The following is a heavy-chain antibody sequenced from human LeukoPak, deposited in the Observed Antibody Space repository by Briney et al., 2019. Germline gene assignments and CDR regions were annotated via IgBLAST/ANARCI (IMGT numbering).Heavy chain of an antibody. CDR2: IYYSGST. CDR3: ARHPRLRYFDY. J-gene: IGHJ4*02. D-gene: IGHD5/OR15-5a*01. CDR1: GGSISSYY. Sequence: ASETLSLTCTVSGGSISSYYWSWIRQPPGKGLEWIGYIYYSGSTNYNPSLKSRVTISVDTSKNQFSLKLSSVTAADTAVYYCARHPRLRYFDYWGQGTLVTVSS. V-gene: IGHV4-59*08.